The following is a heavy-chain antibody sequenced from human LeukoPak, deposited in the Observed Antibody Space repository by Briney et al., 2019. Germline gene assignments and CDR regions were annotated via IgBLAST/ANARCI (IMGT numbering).Heavy chain of an antibody. V-gene: IGHV4-59*01. CDR2: IYYSGCT. CDR3: AGEHRGGYRFDY. D-gene: IGHD3-22*01. J-gene: IGHJ4*02. CDR1: DGSINTYD. Sequence: SETLSLTCTVSDGSINTYDWSWIRQPPGKGLEWIGYIYYSGCTIYNPSLKSRVTISLDTSRNQFSLKLNSATAADTAVYYCAGEHRGGYRFDYWGQGTLVTVSS.